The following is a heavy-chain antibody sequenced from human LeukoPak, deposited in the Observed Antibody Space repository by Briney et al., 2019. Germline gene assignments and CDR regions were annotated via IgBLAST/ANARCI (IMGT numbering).Heavy chain of an antibody. D-gene: IGHD3-10*01. CDR2: IEQDGSAK. J-gene: IGHJ4*02. CDR1: GFTFSIYW. Sequence: GGSLRLSCAASGFTFSIYWMSWVRQAPGKGLEWVANIEQDGSAKYYVLSVDGRFTVSRDNAENSLYLQMDFLTAEDTAVYYCARADYYGSILDHWGQGSLVSVSS. V-gene: IGHV3-7*04. CDR3: ARADYYGSILDH.